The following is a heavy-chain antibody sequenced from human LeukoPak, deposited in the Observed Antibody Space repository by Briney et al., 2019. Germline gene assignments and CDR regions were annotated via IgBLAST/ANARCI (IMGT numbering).Heavy chain of an antibody. CDR1: GGSISSGDYY. J-gene: IGHJ4*02. Sequence: SQTLSLTCTVSGGSISSGDYYWSWIRQPPGKGLEWIGYIYHSGSTYYNPSLKSRVTISVDRSKNQFSLKLSSVTAADTAVYYCARGINYYDSSGYFDYWGQGTLVTVSS. V-gene: IGHV4-30-2*01. D-gene: IGHD3-22*01. CDR2: IYHSGST. CDR3: ARGINYYDSSGYFDY.